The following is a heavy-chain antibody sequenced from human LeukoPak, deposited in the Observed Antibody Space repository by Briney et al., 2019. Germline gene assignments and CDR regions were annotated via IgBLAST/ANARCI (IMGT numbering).Heavy chain of an antibody. CDR2: ISSGSSYI. CDR3: ARTNSGSTYYYYYYMDV. J-gene: IGHJ6*03. V-gene: IGHV3-21*01. D-gene: IGHD1-26*01. CDR1: GFTFSSYT. Sequence: GGSLRLSCAASGFTFSSYTMNWVRQAPGKGLEWVSIISSGSSYIHYADSVKGRFTISRDNAKNSLYLQMNSLRAEDMAVYYCARTNSGSTYYYYYYMDVWGKGTTVTVSS.